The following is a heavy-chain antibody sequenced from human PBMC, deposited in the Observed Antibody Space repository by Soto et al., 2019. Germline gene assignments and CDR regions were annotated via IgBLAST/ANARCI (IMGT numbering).Heavy chain of an antibody. Sequence: PXVSLRLSCAASGFTFSSYAMSWVRQVPGKGLEWVSAISGSGSTYYADSVRGRFTISRDISKNTLYLQMNGLRAEDTAVYYCARERITMIVVVMTNWGQGTMVTVSS. CDR3: ARERITMIVVVMTN. D-gene: IGHD3-22*01. J-gene: IGHJ3*01. CDR1: GFTFSSYA. CDR2: ISGSGST. V-gene: IGHV3-23*01.